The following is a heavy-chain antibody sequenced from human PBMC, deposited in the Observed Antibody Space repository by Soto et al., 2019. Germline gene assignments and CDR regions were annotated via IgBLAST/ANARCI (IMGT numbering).Heavy chain of an antibody. D-gene: IGHD4-17*01. Sequence: EVQLVESGGGLVKPGGSLGLSCAASGFTFSSYSMNWVRQAPGKGLEWVSSISSSSSYIYYADSVKGRFTISRDNAKNSLYLQMNSLRAEDTAVYYCARSPSMTTVSLDYWGQGTLVTISS. CDR2: ISSSSSYI. J-gene: IGHJ4*02. CDR1: GFTFSSYS. V-gene: IGHV3-21*01. CDR3: ARSPSMTTVSLDY.